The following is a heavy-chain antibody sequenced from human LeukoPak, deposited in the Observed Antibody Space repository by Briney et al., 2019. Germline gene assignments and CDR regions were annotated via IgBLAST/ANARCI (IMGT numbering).Heavy chain of an antibody. Sequence: GGSLRLSCAASGFTFSTYWMHWVRQAPGKGLVWVSRMNGDGSSTTYADSVKGRFTISRDNAKNTLFLQMNSLSAEDTAMYYCTFSSYGDHIGVDAFDMWGQGTMVTVSS. D-gene: IGHD4-17*01. V-gene: IGHV3-74*01. CDR2: MNGDGSST. CDR3: TFSSYGDHIGVDAFDM. CDR1: GFTFSTYW. J-gene: IGHJ3*02.